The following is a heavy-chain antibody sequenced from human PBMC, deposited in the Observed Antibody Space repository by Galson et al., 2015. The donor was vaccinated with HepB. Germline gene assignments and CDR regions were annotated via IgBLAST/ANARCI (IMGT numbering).Heavy chain of an antibody. CDR1: GFTFSSYG. J-gene: IGHJ6*02. Sequence: SLRLSCAASGFTFSSYGMQWVRQAPGRGLEWVAVISYDGSNKYYVDSVKGRFTISRDNSKNTLYLQMNSLRAEDTAVYYCAKVTDSYSAYHFYGLDVWGQGTTVTVSS. CDR3: AKVTDSYSAYHFYGLDV. CDR2: ISYDGSNK. D-gene: IGHD3-10*01. V-gene: IGHV3-30*18.